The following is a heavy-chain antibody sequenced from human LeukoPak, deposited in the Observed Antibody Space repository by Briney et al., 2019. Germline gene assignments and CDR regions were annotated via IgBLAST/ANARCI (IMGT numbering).Heavy chain of an antibody. D-gene: IGHD6-19*01. CDR1: GFIFSDHY. V-gene: IGHV3-49*04. CDR2: IISKAYGGTT. CDR3: TRSSGWYSNWFDP. J-gene: IGHJ5*02. Sequence: TGGSLRLSCAASGFIFSDHYMDWVRQAPGKGLEWVGFIISKAYGGTTEYAASVKGRFTISRDDSKSIAYLQMNSLKTEDTAVYYCTRSSGWYSNWFDPWGQGTLVTVSS.